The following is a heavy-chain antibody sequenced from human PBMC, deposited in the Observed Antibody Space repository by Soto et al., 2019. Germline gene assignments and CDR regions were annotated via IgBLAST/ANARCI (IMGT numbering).Heavy chain of an antibody. D-gene: IGHD6-19*01. CDR2: ISWNSGSI. CDR1: GFTFDDYA. Sequence: EVQLVESGGGLVQPGRSLRLSCAASGFTFDDYAMHWVRQAPGKGLEWVSGISWNSGSIGYADSVKGRFTIPRDNAKNSLYLQMNSLRAEDTALYYCAKDMVYSSGTIDYWGQGTLVTVSS. CDR3: AKDMVYSSGTIDY. J-gene: IGHJ4*02. V-gene: IGHV3-9*01.